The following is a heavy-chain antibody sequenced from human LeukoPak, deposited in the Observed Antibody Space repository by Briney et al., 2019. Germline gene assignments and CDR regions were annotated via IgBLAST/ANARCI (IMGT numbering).Heavy chain of an antibody. CDR3: ARDRWFDP. Sequence: KPSETLSLTCTVSGGSISSGGNYWSWIRQHPGKGLEWIGYIYYSGSTYYNPSLKSRVTISLDTSKNQFSLKLTSVTAADTAAYYCARDRWFDPWGQGTLVTVSS. V-gene: IGHV4-31*03. CDR1: GGSISSGGNY. J-gene: IGHJ5*02. CDR2: IYYSGST.